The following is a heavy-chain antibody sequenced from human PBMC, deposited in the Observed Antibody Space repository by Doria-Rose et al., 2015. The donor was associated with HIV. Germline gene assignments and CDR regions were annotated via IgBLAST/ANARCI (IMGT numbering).Heavy chain of an antibody. CDR1: GFTFSCHR. Sequence: VQLQESGGGLVRPGGSLRLSCATSGFTFSCHRINWVRQAPGKGLVWVSSISSTSAYISYADSVRGRFTISRDNARNSLYLQMDSLRAEDTAIYYCATGVTLDYWGQGTLVTVSA. J-gene: IGHJ4*02. D-gene: IGHD3-10*01. CDR3: ATGVTLDY. CDR2: ISSTSAYI. V-gene: IGHV3-21*01.